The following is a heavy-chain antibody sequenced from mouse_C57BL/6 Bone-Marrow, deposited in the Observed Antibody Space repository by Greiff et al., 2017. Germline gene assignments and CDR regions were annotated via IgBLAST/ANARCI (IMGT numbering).Heavy chain of an antibody. Sequence: QVQLKESGPGLVAPSQSLSITCTVSGFSLTSYGVPWVRQPPGKGLEWLVVICSDGSTTYNSALKSSLSISNENSKSQVFLKMNSLQTDDTAMYYCARQGCYAMDYWGQGTSVTVSS. V-gene: IGHV2-6-1*01. CDR2: ICSDGST. D-gene: IGHD3-2*02. CDR3: ARQGCYAMDY. CDR1: GFSLTSYG. J-gene: IGHJ4*01.